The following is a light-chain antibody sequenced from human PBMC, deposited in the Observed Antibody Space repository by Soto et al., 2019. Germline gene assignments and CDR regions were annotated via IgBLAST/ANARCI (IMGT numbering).Light chain of an antibody. CDR3: SSYTTSTTLV. CDR2: EVS. V-gene: IGLV2-14*01. CDR1: SSDIGAYNS. J-gene: IGLJ2*01. Sequence: QSALTQPASVSGSPGQSIAISCTGTSSDIGAYNSVSWYQQHPGKAPKLMIYEVSNRPSGVSNRFSASKSGSTASLTISGLQAEDEADYYCSSYTTSTTLVFGGGTKLTVL.